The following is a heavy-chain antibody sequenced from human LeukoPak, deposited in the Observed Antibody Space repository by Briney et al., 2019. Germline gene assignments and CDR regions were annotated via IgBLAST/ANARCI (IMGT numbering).Heavy chain of an antibody. CDR1: GFTFSRYW. CDR2: INSDGSST. CDR3: ARDLSSGYYPELFDY. V-gene: IGHV3-74*01. D-gene: IGHD3-22*01. J-gene: IGHJ4*02. Sequence: PGGSLRLSCAASGFTFSRYWMHWVRQAPGKGLVWVSRINSDGSSTTYADSEKGRFTISRDNAKNTLYLQMNNLRAEDTAVYYCARDLSSGYYPELFDYWGQGTLVTVSS.